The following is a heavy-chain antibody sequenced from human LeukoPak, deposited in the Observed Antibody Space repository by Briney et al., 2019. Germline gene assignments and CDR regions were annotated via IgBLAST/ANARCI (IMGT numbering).Heavy chain of an antibody. D-gene: IGHD2-2*02. J-gene: IGHJ5*02. CDR1: GYSLTGYY. Sequence: ASVKVSCKASGYSLTGYYMHWVRQAPGQGLEWMGWINPNSGGTNYAQKFQGRVTMTRDTSISTAHMELSRLRSDDTAVYYCARDYCSSTSCYIPNWFDPWDQGTLVTVSS. V-gene: IGHV1-2*02. CDR2: INPNSGGT. CDR3: ARDYCSSTSCYIPNWFDP.